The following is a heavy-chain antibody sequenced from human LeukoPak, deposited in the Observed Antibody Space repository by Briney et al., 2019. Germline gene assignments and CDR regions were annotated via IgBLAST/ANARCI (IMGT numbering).Heavy chain of an antibody. CDR3: AKQLYDSSGYYFQYYFDY. V-gene: IGHV3-23*01. Sequence: PGGSLRLSCAASGFTFSSYAMSWVRQAPGKGLKWVSAISGSGGSTYYADSVKGRFTISRDNSKNTLYLQMNSLRAEDTAVYYCAKQLYDSSGYYFQYYFDYWGQGTLVTVSS. J-gene: IGHJ4*02. CDR1: GFTFSSYA. CDR2: ISGSGGST. D-gene: IGHD3-22*01.